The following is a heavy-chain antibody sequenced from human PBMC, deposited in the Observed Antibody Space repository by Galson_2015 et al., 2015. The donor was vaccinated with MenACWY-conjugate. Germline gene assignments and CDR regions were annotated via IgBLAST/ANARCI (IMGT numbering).Heavy chain of an antibody. Sequence: SLRLSCAASGFTFSSYAMHWVRQAPGKGLEWVAVISNDGSNIYYADSVKGRFTISRDNSKRTLYLQVNSLRAEDTAVYYCARGPNYGDYVNYWGQGILVTVSS. J-gene: IGHJ4*02. D-gene: IGHD4-17*01. CDR3: ARGPNYGDYVNY. CDR1: GFTFSSYA. V-gene: IGHV3-30*04. CDR2: ISNDGSNI.